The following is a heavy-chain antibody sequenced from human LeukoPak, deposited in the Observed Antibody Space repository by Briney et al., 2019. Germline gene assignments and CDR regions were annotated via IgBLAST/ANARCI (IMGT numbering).Heavy chain of an antibody. D-gene: IGHD3-10*01. CDR3: ANLDYYGSGGIFDP. J-gene: IGHJ5*02. V-gene: IGHV3-30*18. CDR1: GFTFSSYG. Sequence: GGSLRLSCAASGFTFSSYGMHWVRQAPGKGLEWVAVISYDGSNKYYADSVKGRFTISRDNSKNTLYLQMNSLRAEDTAVYYCANLDYYGSGGIFDPWGQGTLVTGSS. CDR2: ISYDGSNK.